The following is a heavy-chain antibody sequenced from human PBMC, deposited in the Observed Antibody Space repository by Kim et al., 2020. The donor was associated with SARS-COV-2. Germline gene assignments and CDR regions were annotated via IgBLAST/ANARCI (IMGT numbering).Heavy chain of an antibody. CDR1: GFTFSNAW. Sequence: GGSLRLSCAASGFTFSNAWMRWVRQTPGKGLEWVGRIKSKADGGTSDYAAPVSGRFAISRDDSKTTLYLHMNSLKMEDTAVYYCVIQLWKRVYWGQGTLVTVSS. D-gene: IGHD5-18*01. CDR3: VIQLWKRVY. CDR2: IKSKADGGTS. V-gene: IGHV3-15*01. J-gene: IGHJ4*02.